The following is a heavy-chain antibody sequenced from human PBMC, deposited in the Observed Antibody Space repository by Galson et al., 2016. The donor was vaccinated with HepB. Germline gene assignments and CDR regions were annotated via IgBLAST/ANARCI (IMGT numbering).Heavy chain of an antibody. CDR1: GFSFSTYT. J-gene: IGHJ5*02. CDR2: ISSSSATI. Sequence: SLRLSCAASGFSFSTYTMNWVRQAPGKGLEWVASISSSSATIYYVDSAKGRFAVSRDNAKNSVYLQMNSLRVEDTAVYYCTRDGALPGGWVWIDPWGQGTLVIVFS. V-gene: IGHV3-48*04. CDR3: TRDGALPGGWVWIDP. D-gene: IGHD6-19*01.